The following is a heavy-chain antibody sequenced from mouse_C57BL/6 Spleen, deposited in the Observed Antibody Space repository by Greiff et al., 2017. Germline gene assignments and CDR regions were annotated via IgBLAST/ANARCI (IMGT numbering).Heavy chain of an antibody. Sequence: QVQLQQPGAELVRPGSSVKLSCKASGYTFTSYWMHWVKQRPIQGLEWIGNIDPSDSDTHYNQKFKDKATLTVDKSSSTAYMQLSSLTSEDSAVYYCARGGHYGSSYEDYFGYWGQGPTLTVAS. J-gene: IGHJ2*01. D-gene: IGHD1-1*01. V-gene: IGHV1-52*01. CDR3: ARGGHYGSSYEDYFGY. CDR1: GYTFTSYW. CDR2: IDPSDSDT.